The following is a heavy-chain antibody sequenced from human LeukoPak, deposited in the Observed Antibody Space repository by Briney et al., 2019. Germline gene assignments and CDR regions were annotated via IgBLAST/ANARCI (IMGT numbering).Heavy chain of an antibody. J-gene: IGHJ3*02. CDR3: ARLSTWYSSPLGAFDI. Sequence: SQTLSLTCTVSGGSISSGSYYWSWIRQPAGKGLEWIGRIYTSGSTNYNPSLKSRVTISVDTSKNQFSLKLSSVTAADTAVYYCARLSTWYSSPLGAFDIWGQGTMVTVSS. V-gene: IGHV4-61*02. CDR2: IYTSGST. CDR1: GGSISSGSYY. D-gene: IGHD6-13*01.